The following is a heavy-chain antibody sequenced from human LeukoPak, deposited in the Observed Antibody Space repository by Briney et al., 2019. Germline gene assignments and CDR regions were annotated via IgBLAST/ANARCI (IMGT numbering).Heavy chain of an antibody. D-gene: IGHD5-12*01. V-gene: IGHV3-48*04. CDR1: GFTFSSYS. CDR3: ATQNPYSGYDLDY. J-gene: IGHJ4*02. Sequence: GGSLRLSCAASGFTFSSYSMNWVRQAPGKGLEWVSYISSSSSTIYYADSVKGRFTISRDNAKNSLYLQMNSLRAEDTAVYYCATQNPYSGYDLDYWGQGTLVTVSS. CDR2: ISSSSSTI.